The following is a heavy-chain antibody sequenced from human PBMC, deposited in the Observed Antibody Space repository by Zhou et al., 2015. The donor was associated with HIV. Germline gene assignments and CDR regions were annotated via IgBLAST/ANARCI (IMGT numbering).Heavy chain of an antibody. D-gene: IGHD4-17*01. CDR3: ARGYSHGDYEVFFKE. V-gene: IGHV1-24*01. Sequence: QVELLQPGAEVKRPGASVKISCKVFGYTLTELSIHWVRLSPGKGLEWIGGFDPEEGQTIYTQKFQGRATVTEDTSAETAYVEVRNLSSADTAVYYCARGYSHGDYEVFFKEWGQGTLITVSS. CDR1: GYTLTELS. CDR2: FDPEEGQT. J-gene: IGHJ1*01.